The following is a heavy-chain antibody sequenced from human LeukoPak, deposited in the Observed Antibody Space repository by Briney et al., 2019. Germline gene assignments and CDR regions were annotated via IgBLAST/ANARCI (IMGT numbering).Heavy chain of an antibody. V-gene: IGHV4-38-2*02. CDR3: ARDRSVGVLPAPPFDF. CDR2: VFRSGNT. Sequence: SETLSLTCTAPGYPISRTYYGGWIRQPPGKGLEGVGRVFRSGNTYYNPSLKSRLTISAATSKNQFSLTLTSVTAAATAVYYCARDRSVGVLPAPPFDFWGQGTLVTVSS. CDR1: GYPISRTYY. J-gene: IGHJ4*02. D-gene: IGHD6-6*01.